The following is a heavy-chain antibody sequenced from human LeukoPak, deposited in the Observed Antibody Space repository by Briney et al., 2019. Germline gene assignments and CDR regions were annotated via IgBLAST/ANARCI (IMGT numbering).Heavy chain of an antibody. J-gene: IGHJ5*02. CDR3: ASIAAAGTRADP. Sequence: GGSLRLSCAASGFTFSSYWMHWVRQAPGKGLVWVSRINSDGSSTSYADSVKGRFTISRDNAKNMLYLQMNSLRAEDTAVYYCASIAAAGTRADPWGQGTLVTVSS. CDR1: GFTFSSYW. CDR2: INSDGSST. V-gene: IGHV3-74*01. D-gene: IGHD6-13*01.